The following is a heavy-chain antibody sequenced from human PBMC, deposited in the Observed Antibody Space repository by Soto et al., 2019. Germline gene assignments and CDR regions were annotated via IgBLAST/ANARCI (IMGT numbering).Heavy chain of an antibody. Sequence: SVKVSFKASGGTFSSYAISWVRQAPGQGLEWMGGIIPIFGTANYAQKFQGRVTITADESTSTAYMGLSSLRSEDTAVYYCARVALMAIFDYWGQGTLDTGSS. CDR1: GGTFSSYA. CDR2: IIPIFGTA. V-gene: IGHV1-69*13. J-gene: IGHJ4*02. D-gene: IGHD2-2*02. CDR3: ARVALMAIFDY.